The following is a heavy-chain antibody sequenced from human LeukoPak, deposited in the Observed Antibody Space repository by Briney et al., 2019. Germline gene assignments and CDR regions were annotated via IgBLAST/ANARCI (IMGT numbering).Heavy chain of an antibody. J-gene: IGHJ4*02. CDR1: GGFISSYY. D-gene: IGHD6-19*01. V-gene: IGHV4-59*01. CDR2: IYYSGTT. CDR3: ARGGGVAGTPYNPYDY. Sequence: SETLSLTCTVSGGFISSYYWSWIRQPPGKGLEWIGYIYYSGTTNYNPSLKSRVTIPVDTSKNQFSLKLSSVTAADTAVYYCARGGGVAGTPYNPYDYWGQGTLVTVSS.